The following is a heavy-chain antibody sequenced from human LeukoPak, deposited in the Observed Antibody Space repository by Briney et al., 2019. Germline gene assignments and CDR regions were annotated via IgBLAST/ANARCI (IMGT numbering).Heavy chain of an antibody. CDR2: IYYSGST. J-gene: IGHJ5*02. Sequence: PSETLSLTCTVSGGSISSYSWNWIRQPPGKGLGWIGYIYYSGSTNYNPSLKSRVTISVDTSKNQFSLKLSSVTAADTAVYYCARGRSWGYSSSSRWFDPWGQGTLVTVSS. CDR1: GGSISSYS. D-gene: IGHD6-6*01. CDR3: ARGRSWGYSSSSRWFDP. V-gene: IGHV4-59*12.